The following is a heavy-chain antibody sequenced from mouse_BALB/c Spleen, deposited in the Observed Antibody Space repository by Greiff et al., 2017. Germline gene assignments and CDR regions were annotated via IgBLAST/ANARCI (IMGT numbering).Heavy chain of an antibody. V-gene: IGHV5-6-5*01. CDR3: ARGLDYDYDAWFAY. Sequence: EVQLQQSGGGLVKPGGSLKLSCAASGFTFSSYAMSWVRQTPEKRLEWVASISSGGSTYYPDSVKGRFTISRDNARNILYLQMSSLRSEDTAMYYCARGLDYDYDAWFAYWGQGTLVTVSA. D-gene: IGHD2-4*01. CDR2: ISSGGST. CDR1: GFTFSSYA. J-gene: IGHJ3*01.